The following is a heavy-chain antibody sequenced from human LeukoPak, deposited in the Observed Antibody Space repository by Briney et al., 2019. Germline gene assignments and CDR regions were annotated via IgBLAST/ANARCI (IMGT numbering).Heavy chain of an antibody. Sequence: PGGSLRLSCAASGFTYSTYAMSWVRQAPGKGPEWVSTISDTGDTTYYADSVKGRFTISRDNANNALSLQMNSLRVEDTGVYYCTRGNRGPDYWGQGTLVTVSS. V-gene: IGHV3-23*01. CDR3: TRGNRGPDY. CDR1: GFTYSTYA. J-gene: IGHJ4*01. D-gene: IGHD1/OR15-1a*01. CDR2: ISDTGDTT.